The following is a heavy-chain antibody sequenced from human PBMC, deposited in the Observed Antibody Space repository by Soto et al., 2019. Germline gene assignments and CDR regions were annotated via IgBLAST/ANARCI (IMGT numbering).Heavy chain of an antibody. V-gene: IGHV3-30*18. D-gene: IGHD3-3*01. Sequence: PGGSLRLSCAASGFTFSSYGMHWVRQAPGKGLEWVAVISYDGSNKYYADSVKGRFTISRDNSKNTLYLQMNSLRAEDTAVYYCAKDFWEWQVSFPMDVWGQGTTVTVSS. CDR3: AKDFWEWQVSFPMDV. CDR1: GFTFSSYG. CDR2: ISYDGSNK. J-gene: IGHJ6*02.